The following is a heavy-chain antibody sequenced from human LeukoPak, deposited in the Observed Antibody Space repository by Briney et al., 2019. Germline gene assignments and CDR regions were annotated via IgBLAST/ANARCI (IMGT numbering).Heavy chain of an antibody. Sequence: PGGSLRLSCAASGFTFSSYWMSWVRQAPGKGLEWVANIKQDGSEKYYVDSVKGRFTISRDNAKNSLYLQMNSLRAEDTAVYYCARRLKITMIVGDWYFDLWGHGTLVTVSS. CDR3: ARRLKITMIVGDWYFDL. D-gene: IGHD3-22*01. J-gene: IGHJ2*01. CDR1: GFTFSSYW. V-gene: IGHV3-7*01. CDR2: IKQDGSEK.